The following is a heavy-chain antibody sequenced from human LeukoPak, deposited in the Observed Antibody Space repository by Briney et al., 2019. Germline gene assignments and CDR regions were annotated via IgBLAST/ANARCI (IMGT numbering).Heavy chain of an antibody. CDR2: SNSGGNT. CDR1: GFTVSSNY. CDR3: ANFERTVAGPYSWFDP. J-gene: IGHJ5*02. V-gene: IGHV3-53*01. Sequence: GGSLRLSCAASGFTVSSNYMSWVRQAPGKGPEWVSAISNSGGNTYYADSVKGRFTISRDNSKNTLYLQINSLRAEDTAVYYCANFERTVAGPYSWFDPRGQGTLVTVSS. D-gene: IGHD6-19*01.